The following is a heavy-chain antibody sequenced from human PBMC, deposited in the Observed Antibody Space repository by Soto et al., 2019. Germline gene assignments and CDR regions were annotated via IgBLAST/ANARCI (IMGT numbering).Heavy chain of an antibody. CDR1: GGSISSYY. CDR3: ARDLGWGALDP. J-gene: IGHJ5*02. V-gene: IGHV4-59*01. CDR2: IYYSGST. Sequence: QVQLQESGPGLVKPSETLSLTCTVSGGSISSYYWSWIRQPPGKGLEWIGYIYYSGSTNYNPSLKSRLPLSVDTSKYQSSLKLSSVTAADTAVYYCARDLGWGALDPWGQGSLVTVSS. D-gene: IGHD3-16*01.